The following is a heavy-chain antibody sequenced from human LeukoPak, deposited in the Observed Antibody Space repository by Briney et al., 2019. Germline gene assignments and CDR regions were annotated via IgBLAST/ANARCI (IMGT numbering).Heavy chain of an antibody. CDR1: GGTFSSYA. CDR2: IIPIFGTA. J-gene: IGHJ4*02. V-gene: IGHV1-69*13. D-gene: IGHD5-12*01. Sequence: ASVKVSCKASGGTFSSYAISWVRQAPGQGLEWMGGIIPIFGTANYAQKFQGRVTITADESTSTAYMELSSLRSEDTAVYYCARGLVATTLTPDYWGQGTLVTVSS. CDR3: ARGLVATTLTPDY.